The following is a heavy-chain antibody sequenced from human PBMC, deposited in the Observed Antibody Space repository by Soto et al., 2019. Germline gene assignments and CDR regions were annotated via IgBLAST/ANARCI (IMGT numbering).Heavy chain of an antibody. CDR2: ISSSSTYT. CDR3: ARDRISSWYYYGMDV. J-gene: IGHJ6*02. Sequence: QVQLVESGGGLIKPGGSLRLSCAASGFTFSDYYMSWIRQAPGNGLEWVSYISSSSTYTDYADSVKGRFTISRDNAKNSLYLQMKSLRAADTGVYYCARDRISSWYYYGMDVLGQVTTVTFSS. D-gene: IGHD6-13*01. V-gene: IGHV3-11*05. CDR1: GFTFSDYY.